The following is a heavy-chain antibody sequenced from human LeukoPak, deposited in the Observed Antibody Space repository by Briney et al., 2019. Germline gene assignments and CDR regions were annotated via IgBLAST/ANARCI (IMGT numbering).Heavy chain of an antibody. J-gene: IGHJ6*03. D-gene: IGHD2-8*01. CDR2: ISSSSSYI. CDR3: AREMVYAGDYYYYYMDV. Sequence: GGSLRLSCAASGFTFSSYSMNWVRQAPGKGLEWVSSISSSSSYIYYADSVKGRFTISRDNAKNSLYLQMNSLRAEDTAVYYCAREMVYAGDYYYYYMDVWGKGTTVTVSS. CDR1: GFTFSSYS. V-gene: IGHV3-21*01.